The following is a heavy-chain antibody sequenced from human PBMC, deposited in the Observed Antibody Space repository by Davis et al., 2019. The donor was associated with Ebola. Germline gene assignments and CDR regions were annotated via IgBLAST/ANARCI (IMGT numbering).Heavy chain of an antibody. V-gene: IGHV3-74*01. J-gene: IGHJ2*01. CDR3: ARDSRSTNVDWYFDL. CDR1: GFTFSNYW. D-gene: IGHD5/OR15-5a*01. CDR2: INSAGSST. Sequence: GESLKISCAASGFTFSNYWMHWVRQAPGKGLVWVSRINSAGSSTTYADSVKGRFTISRHNSKNTLYLQMNSLRAEDTAVYYCARDSRSTNVDWYFDLWGRGTLVTVSS.